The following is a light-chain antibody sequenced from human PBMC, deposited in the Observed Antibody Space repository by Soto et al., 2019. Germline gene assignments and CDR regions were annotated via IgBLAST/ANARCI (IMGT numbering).Light chain of an antibody. CDR1: QSVSSY. V-gene: IGKV3-11*01. J-gene: IGKJ5*01. CDR3: QQRSNWPPLIT. CDR2: DAS. Sequence: EIVLTQSPATLSLSPGERATLSCRASQSVSSYLACYQQKPGQAPRLLIYDASNRATGIPARFSGSGSGTDSTLTISSLEPEDFPVYYCQQRSNWPPLITFGQGTRLEIK.